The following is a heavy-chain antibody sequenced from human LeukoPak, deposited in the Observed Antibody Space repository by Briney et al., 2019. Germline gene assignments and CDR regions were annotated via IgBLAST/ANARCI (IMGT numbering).Heavy chain of an antibody. V-gene: IGHV3-30*02. CDR1: GFTFSSYA. CDR2: IRYDGSNK. CDR3: ARDKDTSGPTFDS. Sequence: GGSLRLSCAASGFTFSSYAMTWVRQAPGKGLEWVAFIRYDGSNKYYADSVKGRFTISRDNSKNTLYLQMNSLRAEDTAVYYCARDKDTSGPTFDSWGQGTLLTVSS. J-gene: IGHJ4*02. D-gene: IGHD6-19*01.